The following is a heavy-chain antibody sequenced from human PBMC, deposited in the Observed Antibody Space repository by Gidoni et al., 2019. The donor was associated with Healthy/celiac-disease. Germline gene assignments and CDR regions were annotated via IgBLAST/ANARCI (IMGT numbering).Heavy chain of an antibody. CDR3: AKLGGGYCTGGRCYSGLLDS. D-gene: IGHD2-15*01. J-gene: IGHJ4*02. CDR2: ISWDSSNI. CDR1: GFTLDDYA. V-gene: IGHV3-9*01. Sequence: EVQLVESGGGLVQPGRSLRLSCTASGFTLDDYAMHWVRQAPGKGLEWVSGISWDSSNIGYADSVKGRFIISRDSARNSLYLQMNSLRPEDTALYYCAKLGGGYCTGGRCYSGLLDSWGQGTLVTVSS.